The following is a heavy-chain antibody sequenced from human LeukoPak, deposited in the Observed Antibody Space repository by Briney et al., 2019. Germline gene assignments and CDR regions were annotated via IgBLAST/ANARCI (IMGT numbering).Heavy chain of an antibody. CDR2: ISAYNGNT. Sequence: ASVKVSCKASGYTFTSYGISWVRQAPGQGLEWMGWISAYNGNTNYAQKLQGRVTMTTDTSTSTAHMELRSLRSDDTAVYYCARRDIVVVPAFDPWGQGTLVTVSS. D-gene: IGHD2-2*01. V-gene: IGHV1-18*01. CDR1: GYTFTSYG. CDR3: ARRDIVVVPAFDP. J-gene: IGHJ5*02.